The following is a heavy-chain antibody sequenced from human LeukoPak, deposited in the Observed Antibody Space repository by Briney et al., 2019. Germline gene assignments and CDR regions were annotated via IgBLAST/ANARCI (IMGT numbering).Heavy chain of an antibody. Sequence: GGSLRLSCTASGFTFGDYAMSWVRQAPGKGLEWVGFIRSKAYGGTTEYAASVKGRFTISRDDSKSIAYLQMNSLKTEDTAVYYCTRGSTGYYYYMDVWGKGTTVTISS. D-gene: IGHD2-2*01. V-gene: IGHV3-49*04. J-gene: IGHJ6*03. CDR1: GFTFGDYA. CDR3: TRGSTGYYYYMDV. CDR2: IRSKAYGGTT.